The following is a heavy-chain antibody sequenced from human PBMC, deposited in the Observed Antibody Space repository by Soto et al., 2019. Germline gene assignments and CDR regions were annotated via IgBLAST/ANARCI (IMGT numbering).Heavy chain of an antibody. V-gene: IGHV3-73*02. CDR3: TSDGCSRTNCHPTMVD. Sequence: EVQLVESGGGLVQPGGSLKLSCAASGFTFSGSAMHWVRQASGKGLEWVGRIRSKANSYATAYAASVKGRFTISRDDSKNTAYLQMNSMKTEDTAVYYCTSDGCSRTNCHPTMVDWGQGTLVTVSS. CDR1: GFTFSGSA. D-gene: IGHD2-2*01. CDR2: IRSKANSYAT. J-gene: IGHJ4*02.